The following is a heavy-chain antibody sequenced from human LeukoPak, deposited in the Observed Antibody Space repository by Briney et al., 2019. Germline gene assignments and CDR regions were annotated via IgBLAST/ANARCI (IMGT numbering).Heavy chain of an antibody. D-gene: IGHD5-18*01. Sequence: GGSLRLSCAASGFTFSSYGMHWVRQAPGKGLEWAAVISYDGSNKYYADSVKGRFTISRDNSKNTLYLQMNSLRAEDTAVYYCAKVMDTAMALYYYYYYGMDVWGQGTTVTVSS. V-gene: IGHV3-30*18. J-gene: IGHJ6*02. CDR2: ISYDGSNK. CDR3: AKVMDTAMALYYYYYYGMDV. CDR1: GFTFSSYG.